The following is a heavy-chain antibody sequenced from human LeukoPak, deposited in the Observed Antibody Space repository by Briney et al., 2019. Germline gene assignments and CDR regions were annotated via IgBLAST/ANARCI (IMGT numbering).Heavy chain of an antibody. CDR3: ASAAAYMSRYYYYGMDV. J-gene: IGHJ6*02. CDR1: GGTVSSYA. V-gene: IGHV1-69*04. CDR2: IIPIFGIA. Sequence: SVKVSCKASGGTVSSYAISWVRQAPGQGLEWMGSIIPIFGIANYAQKFQGRVTITADKSTSTAYMELSSLRSEDTAVYYCASAAAYMSRYYYYGMDVWGQGTTVTVSS. D-gene: IGHD6-13*01.